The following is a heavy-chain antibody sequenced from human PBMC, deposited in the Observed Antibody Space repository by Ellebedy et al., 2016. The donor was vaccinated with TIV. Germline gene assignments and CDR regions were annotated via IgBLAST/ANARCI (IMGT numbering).Heavy chain of an antibody. CDR1: GFTFGFSFSRYA. V-gene: IGHV3-23*01. J-gene: IGHJ5*02. CDR2: ISGSGGST. CDR3: AKDLTTFSDVSGWLDP. D-gene: IGHD4-11*01. Sequence: GESLKISCAASGFTFGFSFSRYAMSWVRQAPGKGLEWVSGISGSGGSTYYADSVKGRFTISRDNSKNTLYLQMNRLRAEDTAIYYCAKDLTTFSDVSGWLDPWGQGTLVTVSS.